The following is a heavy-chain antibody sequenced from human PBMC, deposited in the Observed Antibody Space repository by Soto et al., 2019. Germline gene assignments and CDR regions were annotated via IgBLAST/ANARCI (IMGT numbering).Heavy chain of an antibody. D-gene: IGHD2-15*01. CDR2: INAGNGYT. CDR3: AREVVVSGANWFDP. J-gene: IGHJ5*02. V-gene: IGHV1-3*01. CDR1: GYTFTSYA. Sequence: GASVKVSCKASGYTFTSYAMHWVRQAPGQRLEWMGWINAGNGYTKYSQRFQGRVTITTDTSASTSYMEVSSLISEDTAVYYCAREVVVSGANWFDPWGQGTLVTVSS.